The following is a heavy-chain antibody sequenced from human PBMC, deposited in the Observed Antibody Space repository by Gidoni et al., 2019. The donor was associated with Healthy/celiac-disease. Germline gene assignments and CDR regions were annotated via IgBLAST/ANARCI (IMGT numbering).Heavy chain of an antibody. CDR2: ISGSGGST. CDR1: GFTFSSYA. V-gene: IGHV3-23*01. Sequence: EVQLLESGGGLVQPGGSLRLSCAASGFTFSSYAMSWVRQAPGKGLEWVSAISGSGGSTYYANSVKGRFTISRDNSKNTLYLQMNSLRAEDTAVYYCAKDPTSRYCSGGSCSPTTPTNWFDPWGQGTLVTVSS. D-gene: IGHD2-15*01. CDR3: AKDPTSRYCSGGSCSPTTPTNWFDP. J-gene: IGHJ5*02.